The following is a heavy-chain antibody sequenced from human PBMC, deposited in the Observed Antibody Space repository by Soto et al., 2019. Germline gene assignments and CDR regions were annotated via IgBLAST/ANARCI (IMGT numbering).Heavy chain of an antibody. V-gene: IGHV1-69*19. Sequence: QLQLAQSGADVKKAGSSVKVSCKASGGTLSNSSFSWVRQAPGQGLEWMGGIIHVFGIVNYAQKFQHRVTITANESTNTAYMELRSRRSEDTAVYFCAKGRIVVVGSRAYYGMDVWGQGTTVTV. J-gene: IGHJ6*02. CDR2: IIHVFGIV. CDR3: AKGRIVVVGSRAYYGMDV. CDR1: GGTLSNSS. D-gene: IGHD3-22*01.